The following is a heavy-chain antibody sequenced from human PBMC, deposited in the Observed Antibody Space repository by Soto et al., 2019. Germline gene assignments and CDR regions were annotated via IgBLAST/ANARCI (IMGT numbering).Heavy chain of an antibody. CDR2: IYSGGYT. V-gene: IGHV3-53*01. D-gene: IGHD3-10*01. CDR1: GFTVSNNY. J-gene: IGHJ4*02. CDR3: AAHPGGGGY. Sequence: EVQLVESGGGLIQPGGSLRLSCAVSGFTVSNNYMSWVRQAPGKGLEGVSVIYSGGYTAYGDSVKGRFTISRDNSKNTLYFQMTSRGPGETAVFFCAAHPGGGGYWGQGTLVTVSS.